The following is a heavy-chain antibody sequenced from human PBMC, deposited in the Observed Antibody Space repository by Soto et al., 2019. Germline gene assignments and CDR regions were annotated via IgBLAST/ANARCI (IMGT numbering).Heavy chain of an antibody. CDR2: IYYSGST. CDR1: GGSISSYY. Sequence: SETLSLTCTVSGGSISSYYWSWIRQPPGKGLEWIGYIYYSGSTNYNPSLKSRVTISVDTSKNQFSLKLSSVTAADTAVYYCAREVALCGGDCYTFDYWGQGTLLTVSS. CDR3: AREVALCGGDCYTFDY. D-gene: IGHD2-21*01. V-gene: IGHV4-59*01. J-gene: IGHJ4*02.